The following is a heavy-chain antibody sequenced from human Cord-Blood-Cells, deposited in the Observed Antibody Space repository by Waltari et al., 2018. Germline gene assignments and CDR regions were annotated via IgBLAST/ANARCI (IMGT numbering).Heavy chain of an antibody. D-gene: IGHD2-8*01. V-gene: IGHV5-51*01. CDR2: IYPGDSDT. CDR3: ARQSAYCTNGVCYGDY. Sequence: EVQLVQSGAEVKKPGESLKISGKGSGYSFTSYWNGWVPQMPGKGLEWMGIIYPGDSDTRYSPSFQGQVTISADKSISTAYLQWSSLKASDTAMYYCARQSAYCTNGVCYGDYWGQGTLVTVSS. J-gene: IGHJ4*02. CDR1: GYSFTSYW.